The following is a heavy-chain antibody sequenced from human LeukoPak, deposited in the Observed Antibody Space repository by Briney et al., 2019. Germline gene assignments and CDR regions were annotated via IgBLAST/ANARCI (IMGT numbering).Heavy chain of an antibody. D-gene: IGHD7-27*01. V-gene: IGHV3-48*01. Sequence: GGSLRLSCAASGFTFSSYSMNWVRQAPGKGLEWVSYISSSSSTIYYADSVKGRFTISRDNAKNSLYLQMNSLRAEDTAVYYCARDAPGARGPFDYWGQGTLVTVSS. CDR2: ISSSSSTI. CDR3: ARDAPGARGPFDY. J-gene: IGHJ4*02. CDR1: GFTFSSYS.